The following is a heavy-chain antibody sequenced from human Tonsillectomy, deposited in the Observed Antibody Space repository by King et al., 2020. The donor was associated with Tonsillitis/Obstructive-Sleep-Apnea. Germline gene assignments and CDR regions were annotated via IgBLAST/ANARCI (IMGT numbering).Heavy chain of an antibody. CDR1: GFTFDDYS. CDR3: AKGRTFYYYYMDV. CDR2: ITGDGGTT. J-gene: IGHJ6*03. V-gene: IGHV3-43*01. D-gene: IGHD3-16*01. Sequence: VQLVESGGVVVQPGGSLRLSCAASGFTFDDYSMNWVRQAPGKGLEWVSLITGDGGTTYYAESVKGRFTISRDNSKNSLYLQMNSLRSEDTALYYCAKGRTFYYYYMDVWGKGTTVTVSS.